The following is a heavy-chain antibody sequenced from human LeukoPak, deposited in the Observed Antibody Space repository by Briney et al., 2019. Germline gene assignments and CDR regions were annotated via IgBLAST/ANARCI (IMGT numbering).Heavy chain of an antibody. D-gene: IGHD2-2*01. CDR2: INTDSSDI. CDR3: ARDTFQPGLIDS. V-gene: IGHV3-21*05. J-gene: IGHJ4*02. Sequence: GGSLRLSGAASGLTFSRFAMNWVRQAPGKGLEWISYINTDSSDIHYADSVKGRFTISRDNARNTLFLQLRSLRAEDSAVYYCARDTFQPGLIDSWGQGTLVTVSS. CDR1: GLTFSRFA.